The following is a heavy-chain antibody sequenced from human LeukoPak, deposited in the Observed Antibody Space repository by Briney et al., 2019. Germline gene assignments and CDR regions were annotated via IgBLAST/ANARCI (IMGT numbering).Heavy chain of an antibody. CDR3: ARDYYDSSGYYGAFDI. V-gene: IGHV3-53*01. CDR2: IYSGGST. D-gene: IGHD3-22*01. Sequence: QPGGSPRLSCAASGFTVSSNYMSWVRQAPGKGLEWVSVIYSGGSTYYADSVKGRFTISRDNSKNTLYLQMNSLRAEDTAVYYCARDYYDSSGYYGAFDIWGQGTMVTVSS. J-gene: IGHJ3*02. CDR1: GFTVSSNY.